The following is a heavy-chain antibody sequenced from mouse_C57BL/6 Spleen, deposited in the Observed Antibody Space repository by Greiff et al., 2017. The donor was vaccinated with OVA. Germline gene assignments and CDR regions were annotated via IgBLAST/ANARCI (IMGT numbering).Heavy chain of an antibody. D-gene: IGHD4-1*01. V-gene: IGHV1-15*01. J-gene: IGHJ3*01. CDR1: GYTFTDYE. Sequence: QVQLQQSGAELVRPGASVTLSCKASGYTFTDYEMYWVKQTPVHGLEWIGAIDPETGGTAYNQKFKGKAILTADKSSSTAYMELRSLTSEDSAVYYCTHGNFFAYWGQGTRVTGSA. CDR2: IDPETGGT. CDR3: THGNFFAY.